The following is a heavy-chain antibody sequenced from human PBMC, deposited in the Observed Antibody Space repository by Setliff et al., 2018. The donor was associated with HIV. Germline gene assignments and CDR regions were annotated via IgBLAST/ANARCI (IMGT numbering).Heavy chain of an antibody. D-gene: IGHD3-9*01. J-gene: IGHJ4*03. V-gene: IGHV5-51*01. CDR2: IYPSDSDT. Sequence: GESLKISCKDSGDKFPNYYLGWVRQMPGKGLEWIGVIYPSDSDTRYSPSFQGQVPISADKSISTAYLQLNTLRASDTAIYYCTKGGGLNFRYHDWFVKIWGQGTLVTVSS. CDR3: TKGGGLNFRYHDWFVKI. CDR1: GDKFPNYY.